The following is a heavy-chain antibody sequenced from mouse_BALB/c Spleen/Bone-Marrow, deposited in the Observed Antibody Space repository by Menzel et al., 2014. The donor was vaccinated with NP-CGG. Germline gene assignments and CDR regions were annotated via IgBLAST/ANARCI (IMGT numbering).Heavy chain of an antibody. CDR2: IVPYYGGT. J-gene: IGHJ1*01. CDR3: ARVGDNRHIDV. CDR1: GYSFTGYN. V-gene: IGHV1-39*01. D-gene: IGHD3-1*01. Sequence: VQLQQSGPELEKPGASVKISCKASGYSFTGYNINWVKQTNGKSLEWFGNIVPYYGGTDYNQKFKGKATLTVDRSSSTAYMQLKSQTSDDSAVYYCARVGDNRHIDVWGAGTTVTVSS.